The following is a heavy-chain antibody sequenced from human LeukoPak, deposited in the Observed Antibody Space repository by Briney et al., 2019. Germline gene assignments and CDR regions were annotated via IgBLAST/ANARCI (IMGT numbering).Heavy chain of an antibody. Sequence: GGSLRLSCAASGFTFSSYSMNGVRQAPGKGLEGVSSISSSSSYIYYADSVKGRFTISRDNAKNSLYLQMNSLRAEDTAVYYCARIGQQLLIDYWGQGTLVTVSS. CDR3: ARIGQQLLIDY. CDR2: ISSSSSYI. D-gene: IGHD6-13*01. J-gene: IGHJ4*02. CDR1: GFTFSSYS. V-gene: IGHV3-21*01.